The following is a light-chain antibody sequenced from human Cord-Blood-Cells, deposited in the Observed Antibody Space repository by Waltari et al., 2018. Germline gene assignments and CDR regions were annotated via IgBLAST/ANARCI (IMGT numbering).Light chain of an antibody. Sequence: QSALTQPPSASASPGQSCPISCTAASSDVGGYNSLPWYQQHPGKAPKLLISEASERPSGVPDRFSGSKAGNTASLTVSGLQAEDEADYYCSSYAGSNNLVFGGGTKLTVL. CDR1: SSDVGGYNS. CDR3: SSYAGSNNLV. CDR2: EAS. J-gene: IGLJ3*02. V-gene: IGLV2-8*01.